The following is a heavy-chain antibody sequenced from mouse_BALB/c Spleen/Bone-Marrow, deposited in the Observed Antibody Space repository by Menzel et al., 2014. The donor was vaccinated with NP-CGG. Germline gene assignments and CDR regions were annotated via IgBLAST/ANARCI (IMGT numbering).Heavy chain of an antibody. CDR1: GCAFSSYW. Sequence: QVQLKQSGAELVRPGSSVKISCKASGCAFSSYWMNWVKQRPGQGLEWIGQIYPGDGGTNYNGKFKGKATLTADKSSSTAYMQLSSLTSEDSGVYFCARSELGRYYAMDYWGQGTSVTVSS. CDR3: ARSELGRYYAMDY. D-gene: IGHD4-1*01. V-gene: IGHV1-80*01. CDR2: IYPGDGGT. J-gene: IGHJ4*01.